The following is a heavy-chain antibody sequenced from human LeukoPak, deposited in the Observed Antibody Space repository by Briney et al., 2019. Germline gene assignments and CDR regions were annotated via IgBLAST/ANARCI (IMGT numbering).Heavy chain of an antibody. J-gene: IGHJ1*01. CDR1: GFTFSSYE. Sequence: PGGSLRLSCAASGFTFSSYEMNWVRQAPGKGLEWVLYISSSGSTIYYADSVKGRFTISRDNAKNSLYLQMNSLRAEDTAVYYCATPPYCGGDCLEYFQHWGQGTLVTVSS. V-gene: IGHV3-48*03. D-gene: IGHD2-21*02. CDR3: ATPPYCGGDCLEYFQH. CDR2: ISSSGSTI.